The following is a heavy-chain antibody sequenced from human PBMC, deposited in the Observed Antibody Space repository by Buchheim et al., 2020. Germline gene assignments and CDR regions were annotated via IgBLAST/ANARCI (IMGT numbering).Heavy chain of an antibody. Sequence: VQLVESGGDLVKPGGSLRPSCAASGFTFSSYEMNWVRQAPGKGLEWVSYISSSGSTIYYADSVKGRFTISRDNAKNSLYLQMNSLRAEDTAVYYCARGFGSGWPNYYYYGMDVWGQGTT. CDR2: ISSSGSTI. J-gene: IGHJ6*02. CDR1: GFTFSSYE. CDR3: ARGFGSGWPNYYYYGMDV. V-gene: IGHV3-48*03. D-gene: IGHD6-19*01.